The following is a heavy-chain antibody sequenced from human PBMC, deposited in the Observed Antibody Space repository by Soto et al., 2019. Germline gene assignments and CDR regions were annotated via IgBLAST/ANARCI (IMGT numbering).Heavy chain of an antibody. CDR2: IYYSDSI. D-gene: IGHD3-22*01. CDR1: GGSISIYY. V-gene: IGHV4-59*01. J-gene: IGHJ5*02. Sequence: QVQLQESGPGLVKPSETLSLTCTVSGGSISIYYWHWIRQPPGKGLEWIGYIYYSDSINYNSSLKSRVIISVGTSKNQFSLRLSSVTAADTAVSYCAWAYYDTSGYSLDPWGKGTLVTVSS. CDR3: AWAYYDTSGYSLDP.